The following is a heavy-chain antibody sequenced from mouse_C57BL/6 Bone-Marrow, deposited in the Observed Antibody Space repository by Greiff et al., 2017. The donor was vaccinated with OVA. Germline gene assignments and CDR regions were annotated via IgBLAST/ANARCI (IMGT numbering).Heavy chain of an antibody. CDR2: IFPGSGST. V-gene: IGHV1-75*01. Sequence: QVQLQQSGPELVKPGASVKISCKASGYTFTDYYINWVKQRPGQGLEWIGWIFPGSGSTYYNEKFKGKATLTVDKSSSTAYMLLSSLTSENSAVYSCEISGNYGSRYEIAYWGQGTLVTVSA. J-gene: IGHJ3*01. D-gene: IGHD1-1*01. CDR3: EISGNYGSRYEIAY. CDR1: GYTFTDYY.